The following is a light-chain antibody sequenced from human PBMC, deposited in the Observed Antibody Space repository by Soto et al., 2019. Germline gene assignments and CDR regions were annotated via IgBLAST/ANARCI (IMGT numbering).Light chain of an antibody. CDR1: SSDVGSYNL. CDR2: EGT. CDR3: CSYAGSSTLI. V-gene: IGLV2-23*01. Sequence: QSVLTQPASVSGSPGQSITISCIGTSSDVGSYNLVSWYQQHPGKAPKLMIYEGTKRPSGLSNRFSGSRSGNTASLTISGLQAEDEADYYCCSYAGSSTLIFGGGTKVTVL. J-gene: IGLJ2*01.